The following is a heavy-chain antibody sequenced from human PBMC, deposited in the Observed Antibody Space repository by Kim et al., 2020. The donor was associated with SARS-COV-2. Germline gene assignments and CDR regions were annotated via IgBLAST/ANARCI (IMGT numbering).Heavy chain of an antibody. CDR3: ARGHSCGWTSAACPYYFDY. CDR2: MNPNSGNT. Sequence: ASVKVSCKASGYTFTSYDINWVRQATGPGLEWMGWMNPNSGNTGYSQRFHGRVTMTRTTSISTAYMELSSLKSEDTAVYYWARGHSCGWTSAACPYYFDYWGQGTLVTVSS. J-gene: IGHJ4*02. V-gene: IGHV1-8*01. D-gene: IGHD2-21*01. CDR1: GYTFTSYD.